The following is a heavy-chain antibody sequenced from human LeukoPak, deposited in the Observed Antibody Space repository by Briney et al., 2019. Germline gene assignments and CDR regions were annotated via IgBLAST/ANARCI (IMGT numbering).Heavy chain of an antibody. J-gene: IGHJ5*02. CDR3: AREINNWFDP. CDR1: GYTFTNYG. V-gene: IGHV1-18*01. Sequence: ASVKVSCKSSGYTFTNYGISWVRQAPGQGLEWMGWISANNGNRNYALKLQDRVTMTTDTSTSAAYMELRSLRSDDTAVYYCAREINNWFDPWGQGTLVTVSS. CDR2: ISANNGNR.